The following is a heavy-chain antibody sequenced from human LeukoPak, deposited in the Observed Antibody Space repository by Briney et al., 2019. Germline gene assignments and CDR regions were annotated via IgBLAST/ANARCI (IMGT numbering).Heavy chain of an antibody. CDR3: ATFWQQLVRAPWFDP. D-gene: IGHD6-13*01. Sequence: GGSLRLSCAASGFTFSSYGMHWVRQAPGKGLDWVAIICYDGSNINYADSVKGRFTISRDNPKKTLYLQMNSLRVEDTAVYYCATFWQQLVRAPWFDPRGQGTLVTVSS. J-gene: IGHJ5*02. V-gene: IGHV3-33*01. CDR2: ICYDGSNI. CDR1: GFTFSSYG.